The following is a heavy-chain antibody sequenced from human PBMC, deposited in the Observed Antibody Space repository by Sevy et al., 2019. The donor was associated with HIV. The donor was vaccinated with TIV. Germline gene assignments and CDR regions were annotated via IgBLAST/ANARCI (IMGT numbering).Heavy chain of an antibody. V-gene: IGHV3-15*01. Sequence: GGSLRLSCAASGFTFNNAWMTWVRQAPGKGLEWVGRIKSKPDGGTALYAATVKGRFTISRDDSKNTLYLQMNGLKTEDTAMYYCTTDSPKSTGIYHAFVIWGQGTMVTASS. CDR1: GFTFNNAW. D-gene: IGHD2-8*02. CDR3: TTDSPKSTGIYHAFVI. CDR2: IKSKPDGGTA. J-gene: IGHJ3*02.